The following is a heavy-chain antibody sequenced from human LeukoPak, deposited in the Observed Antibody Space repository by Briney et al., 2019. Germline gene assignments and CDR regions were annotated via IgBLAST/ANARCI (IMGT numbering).Heavy chain of an antibody. V-gene: IGHV4-39*01. CDR2: IYRSGST. Sequence: PSQTLSLTCTVSGGSISSGDYYWGWIRRPPGKGLEWIGNIYRSGSTYYNPSLKSRVTISVDTSKNQFSLKLSSVTAADTAVYYCARQATAPMNYYYYMDVWGKGTTVTVSS. CDR1: GGSISSGDYY. D-gene: IGHD5-18*01. J-gene: IGHJ6*03. CDR3: ARQATAPMNYYYYMDV.